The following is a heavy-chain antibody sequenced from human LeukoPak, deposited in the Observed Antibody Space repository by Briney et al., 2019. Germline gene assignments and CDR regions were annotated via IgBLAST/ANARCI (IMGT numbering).Heavy chain of an antibody. V-gene: IGHV1-69*13. D-gene: IGHD2-2*01. CDR1: GGTFSSYA. J-gene: IGHJ4*02. CDR2: IIPIFGTA. CDR3: ARVNCSSTSCYLGMGNYATPYYFDY. Sequence: SVKVSCKASGGTFSSYAISWVRQAPGQGLEWMGGIIPIFGTANYAQKFQGRVTITADESTSTAYMELSSLRSEDTAVYYCARVNCSSTSCYLGMGNYATPYYFDYWGQGTLVTVSS.